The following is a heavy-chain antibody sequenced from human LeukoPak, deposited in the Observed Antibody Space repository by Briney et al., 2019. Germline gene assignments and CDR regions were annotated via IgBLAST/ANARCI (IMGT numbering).Heavy chain of an antibody. CDR2: VTGGGTT. J-gene: IGHJ4*02. CDR3: AKHGFSSGWPQVPSEH. D-gene: IGHD6-19*01. V-gene: IGHV3-23*01. CDR1: GFTFSHYT. Sequence: GGSLRLSCAASGFTFSHYTMNWVRQTPGKGLEWVSAVTGGGTTNYADSVKGRFTISRDNSKNTLYLQMISLRAEDTAVYYCAKHGFSSGWPQVPSEHWGQGTLVTVSS.